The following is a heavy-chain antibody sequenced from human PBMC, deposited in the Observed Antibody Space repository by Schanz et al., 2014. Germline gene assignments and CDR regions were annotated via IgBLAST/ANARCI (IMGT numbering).Heavy chain of an antibody. J-gene: IGHJ4*02. Sequence: VQLVESGGGVVQPGRSLRLSCVASGFTFSSYAMHWVRQAPGKGLDWVSIISGTGSTPYYADSVKGRYTISRDNSKNTLYLQMNSLRAEDTAIYYCAKGRTVWSGSDRKYYFDYWGQGTLVTVSS. CDR1: GFTFSSYA. CDR2: ISGTGSTP. CDR3: AKGRTVWSGSDRKYYFDY. V-gene: IGHV3-23*04. D-gene: IGHD1-26*01.